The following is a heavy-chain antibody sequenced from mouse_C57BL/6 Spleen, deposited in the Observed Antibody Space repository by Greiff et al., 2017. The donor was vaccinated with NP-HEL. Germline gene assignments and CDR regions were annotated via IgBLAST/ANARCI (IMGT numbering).Heavy chain of an antibody. CDR3: ARDGTVVGDY. Sequence: EVQLQQSGPELVKPGASVKISCKASGYTFTDYYMNWVKQSHGKSLAWIGDINPNNGGTSYNQKFKGKATLTVDKSSSTAYLELRSLTSEDTAGYYCARDGTVVGDYWGQGTTLTVSS. CDR2: INPNNGGT. V-gene: IGHV1-26*01. CDR1: GYTFTDYY. J-gene: IGHJ2*01. D-gene: IGHD1-1*01.